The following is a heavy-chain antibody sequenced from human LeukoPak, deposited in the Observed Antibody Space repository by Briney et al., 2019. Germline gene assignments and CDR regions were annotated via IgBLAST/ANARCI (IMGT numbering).Heavy chain of an antibody. CDR1: GGSFSGYY. Sequence: PSETLSLTCAVYGGSFSGYYWSWIRQPPGKGLEWIGEINHSGSTNYNPSLKSRVTISVDTSKNQFSLKLSSVTAADTAVYYCARDKKAVAGNYYYYYYMDVWGKGTTVTISS. D-gene: IGHD6-19*01. J-gene: IGHJ6*03. CDR3: ARDKKAVAGNYYYYYYMDV. V-gene: IGHV4-34*01. CDR2: INHSGST.